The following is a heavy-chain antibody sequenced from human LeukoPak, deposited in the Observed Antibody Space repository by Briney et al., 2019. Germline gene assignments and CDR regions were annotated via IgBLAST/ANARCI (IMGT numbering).Heavy chain of an antibody. CDR3: ARGPIAAHPLDY. Sequence: SETLSLTCAVYGGSFSGYYWSWIRQPPGKGLEWIGEINHSGSTNYNPSLKSRVTISVDTSKNQFSLKLSSVTAADTAVYYCARGPIAAHPLDYWGQGTLVTVSS. V-gene: IGHV4-34*01. J-gene: IGHJ4*02. D-gene: IGHD6-6*01. CDR2: INHSGST. CDR1: GGSFSGYY.